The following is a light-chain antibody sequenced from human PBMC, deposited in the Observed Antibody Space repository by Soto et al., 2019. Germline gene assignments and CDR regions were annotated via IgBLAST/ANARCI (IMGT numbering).Light chain of an antibody. CDR2: EVS. V-gene: IGLV2-14*01. CDR1: SSDVGYSNY. Sequence: QSALTQPASVSGSPGQSITISCTGTSSDVGYSNYVSWYQQHPGKAPKLMIYEVSNRPSGVSNRFSGSKSGNTASLTISGLQAEDEADYYCNSYTSSSTLVLGGGTKLTVL. CDR3: NSYTSSSTLV. J-gene: IGLJ3*02.